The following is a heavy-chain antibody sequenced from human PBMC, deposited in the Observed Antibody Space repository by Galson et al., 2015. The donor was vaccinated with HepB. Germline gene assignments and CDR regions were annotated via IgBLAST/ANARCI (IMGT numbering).Heavy chain of an antibody. J-gene: IGHJ4*02. CDR1: GDSVSSNSAA. Sequence: CAISGDSVSSNSAAWNWLRQSPSRGLEWLGKTYYRSKWYSEYGVSVRSRITINADTSKNQFSLQLNSMSPEDTAVYYCARDGGWRLDFWGRGSLVTVSS. CDR3: ARDGGWRLDF. D-gene: IGHD3-16*01. CDR2: TYYRSKWYS. V-gene: IGHV6-1*01.